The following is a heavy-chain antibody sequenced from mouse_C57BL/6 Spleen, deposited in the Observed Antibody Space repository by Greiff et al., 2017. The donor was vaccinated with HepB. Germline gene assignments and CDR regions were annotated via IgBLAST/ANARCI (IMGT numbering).Heavy chain of an antibody. CDR2: IRSKSNNYAT. J-gene: IGHJ2*01. V-gene: IGHV10-1*01. CDR3: VRGRGYYFDY. D-gene: IGHD3-3*01. CDR1: GFSFNTYA. Sequence: EVQLVESGGGLVQPKGSLKLSCAASGFSFNTYAMNWVRQAPGKGLEWVARIRSKSNNYATYYADSVKDRFTISRDDSESMLYLQMNNLKTEDTAMYYCVRGRGYYFDYWGQGTTLTVSS.